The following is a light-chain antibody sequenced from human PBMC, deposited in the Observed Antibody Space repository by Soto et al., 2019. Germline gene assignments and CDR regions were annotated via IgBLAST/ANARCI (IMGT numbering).Light chain of an antibody. J-gene: IGKJ1*01. CDR2: AAS. Sequence: DIQMTQTTSSLSASVGDGITITFRASQSVTNYLNWYQQKPGKAPKLLNYAASSLQSGVPSRFSASGSGTNFTLTISSLQPEDFATYYCQQYSSFPWTSGQRTKV. CDR3: QQYSSFPWT. CDR1: QSVTNY. V-gene: IGKV1-39*01.